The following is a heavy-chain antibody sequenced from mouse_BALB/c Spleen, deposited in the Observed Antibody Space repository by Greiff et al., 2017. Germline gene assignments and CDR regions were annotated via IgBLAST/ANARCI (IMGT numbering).Heavy chain of an antibody. J-gene: IGHJ4*01. D-gene: IGHD2-3*01. Sequence: QVQLQQPGAELVKPGASVKLSCKASGYTFTSYWMHWVKQRPGQGLEWIGEINPSNGRTNYNEKFKSKATLTVDKSSSTAYMQLSSLTSEDSAVYYCARFYDPPYAMDYWGQGTSVTVSS. CDR3: ARFYDPPYAMDY. V-gene: IGHV1S81*02. CDR1: GYTFTSYW. CDR2: INPSNGRT.